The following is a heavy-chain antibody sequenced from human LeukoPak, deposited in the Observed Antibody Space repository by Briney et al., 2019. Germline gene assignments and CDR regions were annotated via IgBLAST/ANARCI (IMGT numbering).Heavy chain of an antibody. CDR3: ARFGSSHDDY. J-gene: IGHJ4*02. V-gene: IGHV3-30-3*01. CDR2: ISYDGSNK. Sequence: GGSLRLSCAASGFIVSSNYMTWVRQAPGKGLEWVAVISYDGSNKYYADSVKGRFTISRDNSKNTLYLQMNSLRAEDTAVYYCARFGSSHDDYWGQGTLVTVSS. CDR1: GFIVSSNY. D-gene: IGHD6-13*01.